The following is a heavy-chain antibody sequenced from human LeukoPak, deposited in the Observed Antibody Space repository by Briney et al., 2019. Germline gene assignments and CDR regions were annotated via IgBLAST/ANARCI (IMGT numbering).Heavy chain of an antibody. CDR1: GGSIKSFY. V-gene: IGHV4-4*07. CDR2: VFSRGTA. J-gene: IGHJ6*02. Sequence: SETLSLTCTVSGGSIKSFYWSWIRQPAGKGLEWVGRVFSRGTANYNPSLKSRVTVSLDTSKNQFSLKLSSVTAADTAVYYCARGRYDNLTGHLARLDVWGQGTTVIVSS. D-gene: IGHD3-9*01. CDR3: ARGRYDNLTGHLARLDV.